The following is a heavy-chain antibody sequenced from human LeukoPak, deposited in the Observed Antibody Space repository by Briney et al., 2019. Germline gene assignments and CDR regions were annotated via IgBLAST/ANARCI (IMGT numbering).Heavy chain of an antibody. V-gene: IGHV1-69*04. Sequence: SVKVSCKASGGTFSSYAISWVRQAPGQGLEWMGRIIPILGIANYAQKFQGRVTITADKSTSTAYMELSSLRSEDTAVYYCARDVGELPAGYWGQGTLVTVSS. CDR2: IIPILGIA. CDR1: GGTFSSYA. J-gene: IGHJ4*02. CDR3: ARDVGELPAGY. D-gene: IGHD1-26*01.